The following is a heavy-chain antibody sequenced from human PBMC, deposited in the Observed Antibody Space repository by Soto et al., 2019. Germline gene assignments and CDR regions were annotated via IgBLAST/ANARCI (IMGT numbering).Heavy chain of an antibody. CDR3: ARDGDYYDSSGDWFDP. V-gene: IGHV3-13*01. J-gene: IGHJ5*02. CDR2: IGSAVGT. Sequence: EVQLVESGGGLVQPGGSLRLSCAASGFTFSTYDMHWVRQGTGKGLEWVSAIGSAVGTYYAGSVKGRFTISRDNAKNSLYLQMNSLRAEDTAVYYCARDGDYYDSSGDWFDPWGQGTLVTVSS. CDR1: GFTFSTYD. D-gene: IGHD3-22*01.